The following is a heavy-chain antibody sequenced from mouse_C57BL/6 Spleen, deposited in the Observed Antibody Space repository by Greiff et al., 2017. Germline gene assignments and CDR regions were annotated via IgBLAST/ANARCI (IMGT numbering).Heavy chain of an antibody. D-gene: IGHD4-1*01. CDR2: IYPGDGDT. J-gene: IGHJ2*01. V-gene: IGHV1-80*01. CDR3: AREPNWYFDY. Sequence: QVQLQQSGAELVKPGASVKISCKASGYAFSSYWMNWVKQRPGKGLEWIGQIYPGDGDTNYNGKFKGKATLTADKSSSTAYLQLSSLTSEASTVYFCAREPNWYFDYWGQGTTLTVSS. CDR1: GYAFSSYW.